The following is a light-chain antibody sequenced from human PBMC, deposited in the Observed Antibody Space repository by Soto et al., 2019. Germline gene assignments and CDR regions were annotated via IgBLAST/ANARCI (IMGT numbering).Light chain of an antibody. V-gene: IGLV2-8*01. CDR3: SSSAGIYHYLV. CDR2: EVN. Sequence: QSVLTQPPSASGSPGQSVTIFCTGTSSDIGGYNSVSWYQQHPGKAPRLMIYEVNKRPSGVPDRFSGSKSGYTASLTVSGLQTEDEAFYYCSSSAGIYHYLVFGGGTKVTVL. J-gene: IGLJ3*02. CDR1: SSDIGGYNS.